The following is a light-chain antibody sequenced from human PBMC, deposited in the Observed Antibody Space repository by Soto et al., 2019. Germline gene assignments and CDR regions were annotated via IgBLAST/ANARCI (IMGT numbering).Light chain of an antibody. CDR3: QHYNSYSEA. V-gene: IGKV1-5*03. CDR1: QNINTW. CDR2: KAS. Sequence: DIQVTQSPSTLSASVGDSVTISCRASQNINTWLAWYHQKPGKAPRLLIYKASTLKSGVPSRFSGSGSGTEFTLTISSLQPDDFATYYCQHYNSYSEAFGQGTKVDIK. J-gene: IGKJ1*01.